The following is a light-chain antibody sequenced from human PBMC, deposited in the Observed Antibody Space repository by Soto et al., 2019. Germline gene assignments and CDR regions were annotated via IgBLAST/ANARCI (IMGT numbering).Light chain of an antibody. V-gene: IGKV1-5*01. Sequence: DIQMTQSPSTLSASVGDTVTITCRASQSVSNWLIWYQQKPGKAPRLLIYEASNLESGVPSRFSGSGSGTEFNLTISGLQPGDSATYYCQHHNSNVWTFGQGTKVEI. CDR3: QHHNSNVWT. CDR1: QSVSNW. CDR2: EAS. J-gene: IGKJ1*01.